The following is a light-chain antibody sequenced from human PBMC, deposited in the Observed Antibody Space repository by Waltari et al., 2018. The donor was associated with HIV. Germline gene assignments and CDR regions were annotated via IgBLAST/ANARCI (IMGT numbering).Light chain of an antibody. CDR1: QTVLYSSNNKNY. Sequence: DIVMTQSPDSLAVSLGERAPVNCKSSQTVLYSSNNKNYLAWYQQKPGQPPQLLIYWASTRVAAVADRCTGSGSGTDYTLTISSLQAQDDATTHCQQYYTIPFTFGPGTKVDIK. CDR2: WAS. J-gene: IGKJ3*01. CDR3: QQYYTIPFT. V-gene: IGKV4-1*01.